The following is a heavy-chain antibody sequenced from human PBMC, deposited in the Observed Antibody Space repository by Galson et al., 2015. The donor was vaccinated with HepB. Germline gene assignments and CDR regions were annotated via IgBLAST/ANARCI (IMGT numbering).Heavy chain of an antibody. V-gene: IGHV3-7*03. J-gene: IGHJ4*02. D-gene: IGHD5-18*01. CDR2: IKEDGTET. Sequence: SLRLSCAASGFTFSGHWMSWVRQAPGKGLEWVAKIKEDGTETNYVDSVKGRFTISRDNAGNSLYLQMHSLRADDTAVYYCARHGYYCLDYWGRGTLVTVSS. CDR3: ARHGYYCLDY. CDR1: GFTFSGHW.